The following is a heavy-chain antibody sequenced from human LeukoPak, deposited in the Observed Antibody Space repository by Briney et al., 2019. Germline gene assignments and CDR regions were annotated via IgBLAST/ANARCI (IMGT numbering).Heavy chain of an antibody. CDR3: TNLPYDFEYG. V-gene: IGHV3-73*01. Sequence: GGSLRLSCAASGFTFSGSAMHLVREASGKGLEWVGRIRTKANSYATAYTASVKGWFTISRDDSKNTAYLQMNSLKTEDTAVYYCTNLPYDFEYGWGQGTLVTVSS. CDR1: GFTFSGSA. J-gene: IGHJ4*02. D-gene: IGHD3-3*01. CDR2: IRTKANSYAT.